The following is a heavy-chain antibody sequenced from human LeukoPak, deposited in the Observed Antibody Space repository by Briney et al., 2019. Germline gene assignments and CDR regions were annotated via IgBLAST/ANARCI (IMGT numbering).Heavy chain of an antibody. CDR1: GGSFSGYY. V-gene: IGHV4-34*01. D-gene: IGHD3-10*01. CDR3: ARRKVTMVRGVALNWFDP. Sequence: SETLSLTCGVFGGSFSGYYWSWIRQPPGKGLEWIGEINHSGNTNYNPSLKSRITISVDTSKNQFSLKLSSVTAADTAVYYCARRKVTMVRGVALNWFDPWGQGTLVTVSS. J-gene: IGHJ5*02. CDR2: INHSGNT.